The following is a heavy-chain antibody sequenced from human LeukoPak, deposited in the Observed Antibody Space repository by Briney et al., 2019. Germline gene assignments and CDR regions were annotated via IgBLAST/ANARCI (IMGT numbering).Heavy chain of an antibody. Sequence: GGSLRLSCAVSGFTFSSYAMSWVRQAPGKGLEWVSAISGSGGSTYYADSVKGRFTISRDNSKNTLYLQMNSLRAEATAVYYCAKGRYDSSGYYPFDSWGQGTLVTVSA. J-gene: IGHJ4*02. V-gene: IGHV3-23*01. D-gene: IGHD3-22*01. CDR2: ISGSGGST. CDR1: GFTFSSYA. CDR3: AKGRYDSSGYYPFDS.